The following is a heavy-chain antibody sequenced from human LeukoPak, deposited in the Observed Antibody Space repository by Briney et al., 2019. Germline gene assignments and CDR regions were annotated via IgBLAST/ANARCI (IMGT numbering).Heavy chain of an antibody. V-gene: IGHV4-39*01. CDR1: GGSISSSSYY. D-gene: IGHD2-2*01. CDR2: IYHSGST. J-gene: IGHJ5*02. CDR3: ARLRGYCSSTSCMDTGWFDP. Sequence: PSETLSLTCTVSGGSISSSSYYWGWIRQPPGKGLEWIGSIYHSGSTYYNPSLKSRVTISVDTSKNQFSLKLSSVTAADTAVYYCARLRGYCSSTSCMDTGWFDPWGQGTLVAVSS.